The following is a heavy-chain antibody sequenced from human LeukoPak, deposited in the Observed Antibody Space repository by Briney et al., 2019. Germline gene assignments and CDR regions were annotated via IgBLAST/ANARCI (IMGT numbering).Heavy chain of an antibody. CDR2: ISSSSSTI. D-gene: IGHD3-10*01. CDR3: AREGRAYYYGSGSSLIYYYYGMDV. Sequence: GGSLRLSCAASGFTFSSYSMNWVRQAPGKGLEWVSYISSSSSTIYYADSVKGRFTISRDNAKNSLYLQMHSLRAEDTAVYYCAREGRAYYYGSGSSLIYYYYGMDVWGQGTTVTVSS. CDR1: GFTFSSYS. J-gene: IGHJ6*02. V-gene: IGHV3-48*01.